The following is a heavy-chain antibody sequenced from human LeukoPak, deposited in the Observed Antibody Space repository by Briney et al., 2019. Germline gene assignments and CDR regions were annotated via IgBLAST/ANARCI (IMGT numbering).Heavy chain of an antibody. J-gene: IGHJ6*03. Sequence: GGSLRLSCAASGFTFSSYAMSWVRQAPGKGLEWVSAISGSGGSTYYADSVKGRFTISRDNSKNTLYLQMNSLRAEDTAVYYCAKAGYSYGGYYYYYYMDVWGKGTTVTVSS. V-gene: IGHV3-23*01. D-gene: IGHD5-18*01. CDR3: AKAGYSYGGYYYYYYMDV. CDR1: GFTFSSYA. CDR2: ISGSGGST.